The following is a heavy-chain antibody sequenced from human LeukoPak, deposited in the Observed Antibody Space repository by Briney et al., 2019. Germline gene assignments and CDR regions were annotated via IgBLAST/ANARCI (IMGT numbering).Heavy chain of an antibody. CDR3: ATAPILRGEGGEHYKYGMDV. D-gene: IGHD2-2*02. V-gene: IGHV3-23*01. CDR2: ISGSGGST. Sequence: GGSLRLSCAASGFTFSSYAMSWVRQAPGKGLEWVSAISGSGGSTYYADSVKGRFIISRDNSKNTLYLQMNSLRAEDTAVYYCATAPILRGEGGEHYKYGMDVWGQGTTVIVSS. J-gene: IGHJ6*02. CDR1: GFTFSSYA.